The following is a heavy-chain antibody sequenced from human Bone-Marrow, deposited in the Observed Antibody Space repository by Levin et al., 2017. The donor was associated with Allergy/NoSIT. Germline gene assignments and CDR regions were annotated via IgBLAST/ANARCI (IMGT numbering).Heavy chain of an antibody. CDR1: GFTVSSNL. CDR2: IYTGGST. CDR3: ARKYTYGLD. J-gene: IGHJ4*02. D-gene: IGHD5-18*01. Sequence: HGESLKISCAASGFTVSSNLMSWVRQAPGNGLEWVSVIYTGGSTYYADSVKGRFTISRDNSKNTLYLQMNSLRAEDTAVYYCARKYTYGLDWGQGTLVTVSS. V-gene: IGHV3-53*01.